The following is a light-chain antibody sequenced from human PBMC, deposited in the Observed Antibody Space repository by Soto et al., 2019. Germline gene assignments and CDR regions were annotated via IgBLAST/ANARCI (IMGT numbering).Light chain of an antibody. J-gene: IGLJ2*01. CDR1: SSDVGSYNL. Sequence: QSALTQPASVSGSPGQSITISCTGTSSDVGSYNLVSWYQQYPGKAPKLMIYEGSKRPSGVSNRFSGSKSGNTASLTISGLQAEDEADYYCCSYAGSSNLVFGGGTKVTVL. V-gene: IGLV2-23*01. CDR3: CSYAGSSNLV. CDR2: EGS.